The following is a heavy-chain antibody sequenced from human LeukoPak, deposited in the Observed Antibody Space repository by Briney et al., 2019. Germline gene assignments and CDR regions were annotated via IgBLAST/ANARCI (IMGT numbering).Heavy chain of an antibody. CDR1: GFTFSSYA. CDR3: RGEDIVVVVAATRYYYGMDV. CDR2: ISGSGGST. D-gene: IGHD2-15*01. Sequence: GGSLRLSCAASGFTFSSYAMSWVRQAPGKGLEWVSAISGSGGSTYYADSVKGRFTISRDNSKNTLYLQMNSLRAEDTAVYYCRGEDIVVVVAATRYYYGMDVWGQGTTVTVSS. V-gene: IGHV3-23*01. J-gene: IGHJ6*02.